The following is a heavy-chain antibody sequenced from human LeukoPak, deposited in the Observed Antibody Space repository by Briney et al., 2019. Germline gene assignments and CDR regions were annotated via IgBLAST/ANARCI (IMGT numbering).Heavy chain of an antibody. CDR3: AKDLRVEYSSGKDY. CDR2: ISGSGGST. Sequence: GGSLRLSCAASGFTFNTFDMSWVRQAPGKGLEWVSAISGSGGSTYYADSVKGRFTISRDNSKNTLYLQMNSLRAEDTAVYYCAKDLRVEYSSGKDYWGQGTLVSVSS. D-gene: IGHD6-19*01. CDR1: GFTFNTFD. J-gene: IGHJ4*02. V-gene: IGHV3-23*01.